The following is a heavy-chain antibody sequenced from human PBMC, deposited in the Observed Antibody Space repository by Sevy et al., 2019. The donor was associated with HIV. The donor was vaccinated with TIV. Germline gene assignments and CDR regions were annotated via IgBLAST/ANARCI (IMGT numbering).Heavy chain of an antibody. CDR1: GGSFSGYY. Sequence: SETLSLTCAVYGGSFSGYYWSWIRQPPGKGLEWIGEINHSGSTNYNPSLKSRVTISVETSKNQFSLKLSSVTAADTAVYYCARGSRMGVRTATDYDFWSGYQDYWGQGTLVTVSS. CDR2: INHSGST. J-gene: IGHJ4*02. D-gene: IGHD3-3*01. CDR3: ARGSRMGVRTATDYDFWSGYQDY. V-gene: IGHV4-34*01.